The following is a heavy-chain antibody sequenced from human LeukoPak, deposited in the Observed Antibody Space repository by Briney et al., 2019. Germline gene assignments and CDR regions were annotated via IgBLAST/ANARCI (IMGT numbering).Heavy chain of an antibody. CDR2: ISKDGTGT. D-gene: IGHD2-2*01. V-gene: IGHV3-30-3*01. CDR1: GFTFSNYA. Sequence: GGSLRLSCAASGFTFSNYAIHWVRQAPGKGLEWAALISKDGTGTYYPASVKGRFTISRDNSKNTLYLQMNSLRTEDTAMYYCAILGYSSSVFDCWGQGTLVTVSS. J-gene: IGHJ4*02. CDR3: AILGYSSSVFDC.